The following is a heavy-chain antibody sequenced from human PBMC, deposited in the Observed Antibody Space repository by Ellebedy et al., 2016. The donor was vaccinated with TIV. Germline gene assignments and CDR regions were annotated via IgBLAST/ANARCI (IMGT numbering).Heavy chain of an antibody. J-gene: IGHJ4*02. CDR2: ISSSSSYI. CDR3: ASSSGSYRAWDY. V-gene: IGHV3-21*01. CDR1: GFTFSSYS. Sequence: GESLKISCAASGFTFSSYSMNWVRQAPGKGLEWVSSISSSSSYIYYADSVQGRFTISRDNAKNSLYLQMNSLRAEDTAVYYCASSSGSYRAWDYWGQGTLVTVSS. D-gene: IGHD1-26*01.